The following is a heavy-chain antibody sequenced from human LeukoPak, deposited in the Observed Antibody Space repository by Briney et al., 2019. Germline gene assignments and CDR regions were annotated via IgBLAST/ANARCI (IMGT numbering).Heavy chain of an antibody. CDR2: INPNSGGT. D-gene: IGHD3-10*01. CDR1: GYTFTGYY. Sequence: GASVKVSCKASGYTFTGYYMHWVRQAPGQGLEWMGWINPNSGGTNYAQKFQGRVTMTRDTSISTAYMELSRLRSDDTAVYYCARGEFLRLLWFGELFDYWGQGTLVTVSS. CDR3: ARGEFLRLLWFGELFDY. V-gene: IGHV1-2*02. J-gene: IGHJ4*02.